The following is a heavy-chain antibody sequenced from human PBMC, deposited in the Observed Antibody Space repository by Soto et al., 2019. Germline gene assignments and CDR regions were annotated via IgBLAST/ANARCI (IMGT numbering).Heavy chain of an antibody. CDR3: ASDTKTGVVVPGAPKY. CDR2: ISYAGTNH. D-gene: IGHD2-2*01. J-gene: IGHJ4*02. Sequence: QVQLVESGGGVVQPGGSLTLSCAASRFTFSNYGMHWVRQAPGEGLEWVAVISYAGTNHYYADSVRGRFTLSRDNSKNTLYLHMDRLTSDDTAVYYCASDTKTGVVVPGAPKYWGQGTLVAVSS. CDR1: RFTFSNYG. V-gene: IGHV3-30*03.